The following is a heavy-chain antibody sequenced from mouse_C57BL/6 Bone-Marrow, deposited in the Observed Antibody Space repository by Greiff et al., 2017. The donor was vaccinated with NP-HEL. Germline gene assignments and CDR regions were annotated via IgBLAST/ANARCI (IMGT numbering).Heavy chain of an antibody. CDR2: IRSKSNNYAT. V-gene: IGHV10-1*01. Sequence: EVQLVESGGGLVQPKGSLKLSCAASGFSFNTYAMNWVRQAPGKGLEWVARIRSKSNNYATYYADSVKDRFTISRDDSESMLYLQMNNLKTEDTAMYYCVRRGYSSGYVNAMDYWGQGTSVTVSS. D-gene: IGHD3-2*02. CDR3: VRRGYSSGYVNAMDY. J-gene: IGHJ4*01. CDR1: GFSFNTYA.